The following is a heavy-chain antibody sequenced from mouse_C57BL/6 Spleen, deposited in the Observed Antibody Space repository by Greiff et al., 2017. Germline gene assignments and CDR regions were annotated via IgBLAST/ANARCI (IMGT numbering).Heavy chain of an antibody. CDR2: IDPSDSYT. V-gene: IGHV1-69*01. CDR1: GYTFTSYW. Sequence: QVQLQQPGAELVMPGASVKLSCKASGYTFTSYWMHWVKQRPGQGLEWIGEIDPSDSYTNYNQKFKGKSTVTVDKSSSTAYMQRSSLTSEDSAVYYCARWDYYGSSWFAYWGQGTLVTVSA. D-gene: IGHD1-1*01. J-gene: IGHJ3*01. CDR3: ARWDYYGSSWFAY.